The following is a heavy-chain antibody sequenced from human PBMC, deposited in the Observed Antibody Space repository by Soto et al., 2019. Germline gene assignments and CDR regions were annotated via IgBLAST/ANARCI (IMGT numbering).Heavy chain of an antibody. V-gene: IGHV3-66*01. CDR2: IYSGGST. CDR3: ARYYYDSSGRFDP. D-gene: IGHD3-22*01. Sequence: EVQLVESGGGLVQPGGSPRLSCAASGFTVSSNYMSWVRQAPGKGLEWVSVIYSGGSTYYADSVKGRFTISRDNSKNTLYLQMNSLRAEDTAVYYCARYYYDSSGRFDPWGQGTLVTVSS. CDR1: GFTVSSNY. J-gene: IGHJ5*02.